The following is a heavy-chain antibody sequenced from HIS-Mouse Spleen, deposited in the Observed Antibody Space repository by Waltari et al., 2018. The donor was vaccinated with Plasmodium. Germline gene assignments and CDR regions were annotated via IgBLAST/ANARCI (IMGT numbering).Heavy chain of an antibody. CDR3: ARGMKSSSSAFDI. Sequence: EVQLVESGGGLIQPGGSLRLSCAASGFTVSSNYMSWVRQAPGKGCEWFSVIYSGGRTYYADSVKGRFTISRDNSKNTLYLQMNSLRAEDTAVYYCARGMKSSSSAFDIWGQGTMVTVSS. D-gene: IGHD6-6*01. J-gene: IGHJ3*02. CDR1: GFTVSSNY. V-gene: IGHV3-53*01. CDR2: IYSGGRT.